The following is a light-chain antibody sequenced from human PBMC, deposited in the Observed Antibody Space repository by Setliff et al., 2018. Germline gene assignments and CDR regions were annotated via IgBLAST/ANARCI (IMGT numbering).Light chain of an antibody. Sequence: QSVLAQPASVSGSPGQSITISCTGTSSGVGYYNYVSWYQQHPGKAPKLMIYEVSNRPSGVSNRFSGSKSGNTASLTISGLQAEDEADYYCSSYSSSSTRVFGTGTKV. J-gene: IGLJ1*01. CDR2: EVS. CDR3: SSYSSSSTRV. V-gene: IGLV2-14*01. CDR1: SSGVGYYNY.